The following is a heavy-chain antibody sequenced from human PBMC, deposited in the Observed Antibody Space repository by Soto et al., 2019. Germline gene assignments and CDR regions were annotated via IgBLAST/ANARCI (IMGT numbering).Heavy chain of an antibody. CDR3: ARGSYYPDSSGYFLDS. CDR2: IYYSGNT. J-gene: IGHJ4*02. V-gene: IGHV4-59*11. Sequence: PSETLSLTCAVSGGSISPHYWSWIRQPPGKGLEWIAYIYYSGNTNYNPSLKSRVTISLDTSKNQFSLKLSSVTAADTAVYYCARGSYYPDSSGYFLDSWGRGTLVTVSS. CDR1: GGSISPHY. D-gene: IGHD3-22*01.